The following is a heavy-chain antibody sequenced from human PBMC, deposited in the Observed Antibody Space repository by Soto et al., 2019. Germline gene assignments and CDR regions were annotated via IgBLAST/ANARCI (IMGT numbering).Heavy chain of an antibody. Sequence: QITLKESGPTLVKPTQTLTLTCTFSGFSLSTSGVGVGWIRQPPGKALEWLALIYCNDDKRYSPSLKSRLTITNDTSKNQVVLTMTNMDPVDTATYYCAHSQTHHLWFGWGVWFDPWGQGTLVTVSS. V-gene: IGHV2-5*01. J-gene: IGHJ5*02. CDR2: IYCNDDK. D-gene: IGHD3-10*01. CDR3: AHSQTHHLWFGWGVWFDP. CDR1: GFSLSTSGVG.